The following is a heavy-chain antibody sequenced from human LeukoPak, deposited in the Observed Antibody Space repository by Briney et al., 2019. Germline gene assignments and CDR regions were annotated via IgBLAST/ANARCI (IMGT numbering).Heavy chain of an antibody. CDR2: IGAYNGNT. Sequence: ASVKVSCKASGYTFTSYGISWVRQAPGQGLEWMGWIGAYNGNTNYAQKLQGRVTMTTDTSTSTAYMELRSLRSDDTAVYYCARDRLYDSSGYYYKEDFDYWGQGTLVTVSS. D-gene: IGHD3-22*01. J-gene: IGHJ4*02. V-gene: IGHV1-18*01. CDR3: ARDRLYDSSGYYYKEDFDY. CDR1: GYTFTSYG.